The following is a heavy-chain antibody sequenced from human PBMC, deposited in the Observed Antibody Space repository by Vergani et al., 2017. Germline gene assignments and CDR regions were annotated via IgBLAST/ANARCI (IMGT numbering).Heavy chain of an antibody. CDR2: ISWDGGST. V-gene: IGHV3-43*01. D-gene: IGHD3-22*01. J-gene: IGHJ4*02. CDR1: GFTFDDYT. CDR3: ARVPYYDSSGYYGGSDY. Sequence: EVQLVESGGGLVKPGGSLRLSCAASGFTFDDYTMHWVRQAPGKGLEWVSLISWDGGSTYYADSVKGRFTISRDNSKNSLYLQMNSLRTEDTALYYCARVPYYDSSGYYGGSDYWGQGTLVTVSS.